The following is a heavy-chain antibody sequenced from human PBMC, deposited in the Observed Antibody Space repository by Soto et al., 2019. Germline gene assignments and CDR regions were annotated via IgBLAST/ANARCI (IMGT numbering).Heavy chain of an antibody. Sequence: GGSLRLSCAASGFTFSSYEMNWVHQAPGKGLEWVSYISSSGSTIYYADSVKGRFTISRDNAKNSLYLQMNSLRAEDTAVYYCARDQVSIRPPYYYDSSGYETDWGQGTLVTVSS. V-gene: IGHV3-48*03. J-gene: IGHJ4*02. CDR1: GFTFSSYE. CDR3: ARDQVSIRPPYYYDSSGYETD. D-gene: IGHD3-22*01. CDR2: ISSSGSTI.